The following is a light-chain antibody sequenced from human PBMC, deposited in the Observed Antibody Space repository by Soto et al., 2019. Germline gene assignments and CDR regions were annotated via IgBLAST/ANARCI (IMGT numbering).Light chain of an antibody. V-gene: IGLV2-14*03. Sequence: QSVVTQPASVSGSPGQSITISCTGTSSDVGGYNYVSWYQQHPGKAPKLMIYRVSHRPSGVSNRFSGSKSGNTASLTISGLQAEDEADYFRTSYTTSTTYVFGTGTKVTVL. CDR1: SSDVGGYNY. CDR2: RVS. CDR3: TSYTTSTTYV. J-gene: IGLJ1*01.